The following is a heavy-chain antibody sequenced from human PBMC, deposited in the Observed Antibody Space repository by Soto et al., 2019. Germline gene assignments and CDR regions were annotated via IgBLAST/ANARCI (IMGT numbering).Heavy chain of an antibody. CDR1: GYTFTSYG. J-gene: IGHJ5*02. Sequence: ASVKVSCKASGYTFTSYGMNWVRQAPGRGLEWMGWINPGNGDTKYSQKFQGRVIIERDTSASTAYMELSSLRSEDTAVYYCAREGDSHAFRGFDLWGQGTPVTVSS. V-gene: IGHV1-3*01. D-gene: IGHD5-18*01. CDR3: AREGDSHAFRGFDL. CDR2: INPGNGDT.